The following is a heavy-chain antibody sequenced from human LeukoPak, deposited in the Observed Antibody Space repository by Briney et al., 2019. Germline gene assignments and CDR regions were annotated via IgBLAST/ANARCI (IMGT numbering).Heavy chain of an antibody. J-gene: IGHJ4*02. CDR2: ISSSGSTI. CDR1: GFTFSDYY. D-gene: IGHD6-19*01. V-gene: IGHV3-11*01. Sequence: GGSLRLSCAASGFTFSDYYMSWIRQAPGKGLEWVSYISSSGSTIYYADSVKGRFTISRDNAKNSLYLQMNSLRAEDTALYYCAKDKRKIAVAGRASFDYWGQGTLVTVSS. CDR3: AKDKRKIAVAGRASFDY.